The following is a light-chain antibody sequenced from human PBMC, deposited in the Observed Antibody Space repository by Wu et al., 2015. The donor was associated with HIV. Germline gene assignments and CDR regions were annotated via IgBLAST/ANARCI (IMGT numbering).Light chain of an antibody. Sequence: DIQMTQSPSTLSAYVGDRVNITCRASQNINNWLAWYQQKPGKVPEVLIYKTSTLQNGVPSRFSGSGSGTEFTLTINSLQPDDFATYYCRHYDSYWVTFGGTGPKVEI. CDR3: RHYDSYWVT. V-gene: IGKV1-5*03. CDR2: KTS. CDR1: QNINNW. J-gene: IGKJ4*01.